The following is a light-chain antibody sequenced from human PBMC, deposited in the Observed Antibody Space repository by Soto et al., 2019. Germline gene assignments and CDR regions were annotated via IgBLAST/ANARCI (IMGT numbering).Light chain of an antibody. CDR3: CSYARSRTYG. CDR1: SSDVGSYNY. Sequence: QSVLTQPASVSGSPGQSITISCTGTSSDVGSYNYVSWYQQHPGKAPKLMIYEGSKRPSGVSHRFSGSKSGNTASLTISGLQSEDEADYYCCSYARSRTYGFGTGTKVTVL. J-gene: IGLJ1*01. CDR2: EGS. V-gene: IGLV2-23*01.